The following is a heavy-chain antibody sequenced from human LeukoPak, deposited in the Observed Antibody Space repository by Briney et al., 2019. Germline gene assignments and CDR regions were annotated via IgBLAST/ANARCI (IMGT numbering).Heavy chain of an antibody. D-gene: IGHD3-22*01. CDR1: GYTFSNFG. J-gene: IGHJ4*02. Sequence: GASVRVSCKTSGYTFSNFGINWVRQAPGQGLEWMGWINPNSGGTNYAQKFQGRVTMTRDTSISTAYMELSRLRSDDTAVYYCARMYYYDSSGYYEGFDYWGQGTLVTVSS. CDR3: ARMYYYDSSGYYEGFDY. CDR2: INPNSGGT. V-gene: IGHV1-2*02.